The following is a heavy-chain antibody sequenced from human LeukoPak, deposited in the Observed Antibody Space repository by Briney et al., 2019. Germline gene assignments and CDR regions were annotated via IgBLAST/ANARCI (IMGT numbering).Heavy chain of an antibody. D-gene: IGHD4-17*01. CDR1: GGSFSGYQ. CDR3: ARIYGDCIMY. CDR2: INDSGTS. Sequence: SETLSLTCAVYGGSFSGYQWCWIRQPPGKGLEWIGEINDSGTSNYNPALKSRVTISVDTSKNQFSLRLSSVTAADTAIYYCARIYGDCIMYWGQGTLLTVSS. V-gene: IGHV4-34*01. J-gene: IGHJ4*02.